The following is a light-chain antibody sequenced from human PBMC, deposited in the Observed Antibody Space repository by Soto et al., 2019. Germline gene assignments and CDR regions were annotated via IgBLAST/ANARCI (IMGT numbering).Light chain of an antibody. V-gene: IGKV1-5*03. CDR1: QSISSW. CDR3: QQYNSYSRT. J-gene: IGKJ1*01. Sequence: DIQMTQSPSTLSASVGDRVTITCRASQSISSWLAWYQKKPGKAPKLLLYKASSLESGVPSRFSGSGSGTEFTLTISSLQPDDFATYYCQQYNSYSRTFGQGTKVEIQ. CDR2: KAS.